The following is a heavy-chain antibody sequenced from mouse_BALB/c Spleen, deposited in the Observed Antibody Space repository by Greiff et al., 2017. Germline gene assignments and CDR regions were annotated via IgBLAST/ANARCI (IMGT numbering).Heavy chain of an antibody. D-gene: IGHD1-1*02. CDR1: GYTFTSYW. V-gene: IGHV1S81*02. J-gene: IGHJ3*01. Sequence: QVQLQQPGAELVKPGASVKLSCKASGYTFTSYWMHWVKQRPGQGLEWIGEINPSNGRTNYNEKFKSKATLTVDKSSSTAYMQLSSLTSEDSAVYYCARDRTLYGPAWFAYWGQGTLVTVSA. CDR2: INPSNGRT. CDR3: ARDRTLYGPAWFAY.